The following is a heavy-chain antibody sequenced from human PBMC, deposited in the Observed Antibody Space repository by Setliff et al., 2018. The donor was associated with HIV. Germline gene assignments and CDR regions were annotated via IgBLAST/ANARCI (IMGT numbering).Heavy chain of an antibody. CDR2: ISGSGGST. J-gene: IGHJ4*02. CDR3: ATDSSGYYLGGFDC. CDR1: GLSFSSYV. V-gene: IGHV3-23*01. Sequence: PGGSLRLSCAASGLSFSSYVMSWVRQAPGKGLEWVSGISGSGGSTYYADSVKGRFTISRDNSKNKVYLQMNNLRAEDTAVYYCATDSSGYYLGGFDCWGQETLVTVSS. D-gene: IGHD3-22*01.